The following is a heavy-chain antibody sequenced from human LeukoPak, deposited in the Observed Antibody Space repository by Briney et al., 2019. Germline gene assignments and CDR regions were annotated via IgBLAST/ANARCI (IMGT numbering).Heavy chain of an antibody. CDR3: ARQKCTSTSCLTKNASDI. J-gene: IGHJ3*02. CDR2: IYTSGST. CDR1: GSISGYY. Sequence: SEALSLTCTVSGSISGYYWSWIRQPPGKGLEWIGYIYTSGSTNYNPSLESRVTISVDTSKNQFSLDLSSVTAADTAVYYCARQKCTSTSCLTKNASDIWGQGTMVTVSS. D-gene: IGHD2-2*01. V-gene: IGHV4-4*09.